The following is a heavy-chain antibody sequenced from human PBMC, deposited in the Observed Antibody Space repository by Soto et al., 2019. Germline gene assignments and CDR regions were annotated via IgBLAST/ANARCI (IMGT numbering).Heavy chain of an antibody. J-gene: IGHJ5*02. CDR2: ISWNSGSI. Sequence: EVQVVESGGGLVQPGRSLRLSCAASGFTFNDYAMHWVRQAPGKGLEWVSGISWNSGSIGYADSVKGRFTISRDNAKNSWYLQMNSLRPEYTALYYCAKDRFPDYGDIGWFDHWGQGTLVTVYS. CDR1: GFTFNDYA. V-gene: IGHV3-9*01. CDR3: AKDRFPDYGDIGWFDH. D-gene: IGHD4-17*01.